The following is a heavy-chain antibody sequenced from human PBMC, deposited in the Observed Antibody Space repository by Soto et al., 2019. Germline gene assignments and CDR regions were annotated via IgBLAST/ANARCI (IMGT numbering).Heavy chain of an antibody. J-gene: IGHJ4*02. CDR3: ARVRYYDTSGYSRFDY. CDR2: ISAYNDNT. Sequence: ASVKVSCKASGYTFTSLGISWVRQAPGQGLEWLGWISAYNDNTNYTQKLQGRVTMTTDASTTTAYMELRSLRSDDTAIYYCARVRYYDTSGYSRFDYWGPGPLVTVYS. D-gene: IGHD3-22*01. CDR1: GYTFTSLG. V-gene: IGHV1-18*01.